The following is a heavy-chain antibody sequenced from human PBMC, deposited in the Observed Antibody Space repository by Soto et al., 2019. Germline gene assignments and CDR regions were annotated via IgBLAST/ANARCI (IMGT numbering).Heavy chain of an antibody. D-gene: IGHD3-10*01. CDR1: GYSFTSYW. CDR3: ARDDYYGSGSYYSGV. J-gene: IGHJ6*02. CDR2: IDPSDSYT. V-gene: IGHV5-10-1*01. Sequence: PGESLKISCKGSGYSFTSYWISWVRQMPGKGLEWMGRIDPSDSYTNYSPSFQGHVTISADKSISTAYLQWSSLKASDTAMYYCARDDYYGSGSYYSGVWGQGTTVTVSS.